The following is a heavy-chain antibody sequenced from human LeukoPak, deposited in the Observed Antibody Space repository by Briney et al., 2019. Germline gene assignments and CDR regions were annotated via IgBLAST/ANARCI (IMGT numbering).Heavy chain of an antibody. Sequence: ASVKVSCKASGYIFTSYYMHWVRQAPGQGLEWMGVINPSGGSTSYAQKFQGRVTMTGDMSTITVYMELSSLRSEDTAVYYCARGDNSPGTPWGQGTLVTVSS. CDR3: ARGDNSPGTP. J-gene: IGHJ5*02. D-gene: IGHD1-20*01. CDR2: INPSGGST. CDR1: GYIFTSYY. V-gene: IGHV1-46*01.